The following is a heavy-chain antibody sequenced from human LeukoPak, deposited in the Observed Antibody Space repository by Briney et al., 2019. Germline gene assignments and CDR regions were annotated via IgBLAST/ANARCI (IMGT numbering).Heavy chain of an antibody. CDR3: ARAVLRYSGYYFDY. CDR2: ISGSGVAT. CDR1: GFTFSSYA. V-gene: IGHV3-23*01. D-gene: IGHD3-9*01. J-gene: IGHJ4*02. Sequence: GGSLRLSCAASGFTFSSYAMSWVRQAPGKGLQWVSAISGSGVATYYADSVKGRFTISRDESKNTLYLQMNSLRAEDTAVYYCARAVLRYSGYYFDYWGQGTLVTVSS.